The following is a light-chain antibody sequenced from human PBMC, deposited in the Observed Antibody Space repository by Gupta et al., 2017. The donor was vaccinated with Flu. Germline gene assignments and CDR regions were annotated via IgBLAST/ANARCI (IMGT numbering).Light chain of an antibody. V-gene: IGLV2-14*01. Sequence: QSALPQTDFVSGSPGQSITIPCTGTSRYVGGYNYVSWYQQHPGKSPKLMIYEVSNRPSWVSNRFSGSKSGNTASLTISGLQAEDEADYYCSSYTSSSTLVFGGGTKLTVL. CDR2: EVS. CDR1: SRYVGGYNY. J-gene: IGLJ2*01. CDR3: SSYTSSSTLV.